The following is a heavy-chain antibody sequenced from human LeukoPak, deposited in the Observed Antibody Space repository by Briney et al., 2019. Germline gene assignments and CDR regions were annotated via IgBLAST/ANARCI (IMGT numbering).Heavy chain of an antibody. CDR1: GFTFSSYW. V-gene: IGHV3-74*01. D-gene: IGHD6-13*01. CDR2: INSAVSST. Sequence: GGSLRLSCATSGFTFSSYWMHWVRQAPGKGLVWVSRINSAVSSTSYADSVKGRFTISRDTAKNTLYLQMNSLRAEDTAVYYCARGGGFSSSTMDVWGQGTTVTVSS. J-gene: IGHJ6*02. CDR3: ARGGGFSSSTMDV.